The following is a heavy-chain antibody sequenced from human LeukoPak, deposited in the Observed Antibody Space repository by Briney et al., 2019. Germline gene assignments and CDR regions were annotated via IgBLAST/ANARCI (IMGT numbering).Heavy chain of an antibody. J-gene: IGHJ4*02. V-gene: IGHV3-7*04. CDR3: ARAKYQLLWESAFDY. Sequence: GGSLRPSCAASGFTFSSYWMSWVRQAPGKGLEWVANIRQDGGEKYYVDSVKGRFTISRDNAKNSLYLEMNSLRAEDTAVYYCARAKYQLLWESAFDYWGQGTLVTVSS. CDR1: GFTFSSYW. CDR2: IRQDGGEK. D-gene: IGHD2-2*01.